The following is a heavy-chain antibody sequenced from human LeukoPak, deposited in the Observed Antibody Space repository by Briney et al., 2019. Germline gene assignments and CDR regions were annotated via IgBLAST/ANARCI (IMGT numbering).Heavy chain of an antibody. CDR3: ARSFAHVERYYFDY. D-gene: IGHD1-1*01. CDR2: IYPGDSDT. Sequence: GESPKISCKGSGYSFISYWIGWVRQMPGKGLECMGIIYPGDSDTTYSPSFQGQVTISADKSINTAYLQWRSLKASDTAMYYCARSFAHVERYYFDYWGQGTLVSVSS. V-gene: IGHV5-51*01. J-gene: IGHJ4*02. CDR1: GYSFISYW.